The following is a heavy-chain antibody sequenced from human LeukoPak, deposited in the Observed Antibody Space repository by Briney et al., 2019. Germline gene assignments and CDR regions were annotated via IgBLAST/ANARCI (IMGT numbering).Heavy chain of an antibody. D-gene: IGHD4-17*01. J-gene: IGHJ6*02. CDR3: ARATTVTGPDV. CDR1: GFTFSSYA. V-gene: IGHV3-30-3*01. CDR2: ISYDGSNK. Sequence: GRSLRLSCAASGFTFSSYAMHWARQAPGKGLEWVAVISYDGSNKYYADSVKGRFTISRDNSKNTLYLQMNSLRAEDTAVYYCARATTVTGPDVWGQGTTVTVSS.